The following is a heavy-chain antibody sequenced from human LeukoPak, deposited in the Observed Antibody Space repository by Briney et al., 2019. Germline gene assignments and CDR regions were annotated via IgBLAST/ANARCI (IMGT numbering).Heavy chain of an antibody. Sequence: GGSLRLSCAASGFTFSSYWMHWIRQAPGKGLVWVSRINSDGSSTSYADSVKGRFTISRDNAKNTLYLQMNSLRAEDTAVYYCARDRGYYDSSGYYVNWFDPWGQGTLVTVSS. J-gene: IGHJ5*02. V-gene: IGHV3-74*01. CDR1: GFTFSSYW. D-gene: IGHD3-22*01. CDR2: INSDGSST. CDR3: ARDRGYYDSSGYYVNWFDP.